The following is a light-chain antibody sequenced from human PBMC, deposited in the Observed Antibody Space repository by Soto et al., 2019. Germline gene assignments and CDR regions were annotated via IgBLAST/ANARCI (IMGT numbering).Light chain of an antibody. CDR1: QSVYNN. Sequence: EIVLTQSPGTVSLSPGERATLSCRASQSVYNNYIAWYQQSPGQAPRVLIYGASTRATGTPDRFSGSGSGTEFTLTISSLQSEDFAIYYCQHYNNWPLTFGGGTKVDIK. J-gene: IGKJ4*01. V-gene: IGKV3D-15*01. CDR2: GAS. CDR3: QHYNNWPLT.